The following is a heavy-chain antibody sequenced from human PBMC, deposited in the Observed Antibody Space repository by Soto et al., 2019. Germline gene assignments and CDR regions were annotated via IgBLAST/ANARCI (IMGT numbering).Heavy chain of an antibody. CDR3: ARVRDWFDP. CDR2: INHSGST. CDR1: GGSFSGYY. V-gene: IGHV4-34*01. Sequence: SETLSLTCAVYGGSFSGYYWSWIRQPPGKGLEWIGEINHSGSTNYNPSLKSRVTISVDTSKNQFSLRLTSVTAADTAVYYCARVRDWFDPWGQGTLVTVSS. D-gene: IGHD3-3*01. J-gene: IGHJ5*02.